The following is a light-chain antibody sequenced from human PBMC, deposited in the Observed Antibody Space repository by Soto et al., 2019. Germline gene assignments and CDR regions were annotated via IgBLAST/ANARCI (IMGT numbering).Light chain of an antibody. J-gene: IGKJ1*01. CDR3: QQFNTYPWK. CDR1: HNINDW. CDR2: DAF. V-gene: IGKV1-5*01. Sequence: DIQMTQSPSTLSASVGDRVTITCRASHNINDWLAWYQQKPGEAPKLLISDAFNLASGVPSSFSGSRSGTEFTLTISSLQPDDFATYYCQQFNTYPWKFGQGTRVEVK.